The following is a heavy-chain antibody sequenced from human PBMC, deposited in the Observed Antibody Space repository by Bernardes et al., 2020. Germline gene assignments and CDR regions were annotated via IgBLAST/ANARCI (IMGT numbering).Heavy chain of an antibody. CDR2: IYYSGST. CDR3: ARLPDRYCSGGSCYNEY. Sequence: ETLSLTCTVSGGSISSSSYYWGWIRQPPGKGLEWIGSIYYSGSTYYNPSLKSRVTISVDTSKNQFSLKLSSVTAADTAVYYCARLPDRYCSGGSCYNEYWGQGTLVTVSS. J-gene: IGHJ4*02. CDR1: GGSISSSSYY. D-gene: IGHD2-15*01. V-gene: IGHV4-39*01.